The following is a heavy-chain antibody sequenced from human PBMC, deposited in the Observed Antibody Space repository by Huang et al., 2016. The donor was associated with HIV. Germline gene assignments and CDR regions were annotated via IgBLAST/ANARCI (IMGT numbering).Heavy chain of an antibody. CDR1: GFSLTTIGAG. D-gene: IGHD3-16*01. Sequence: QITLKESGPALLRPTQTLTLTCSFSGFSLTTIGAGVGWIRQPPGKPLEWLVLIYWDDDKRFSPSLKTRISVTKDTSKKQVVFTMNNVGPTDTGTYYCAHIGRLGDYYMDVWGNGTAVTVSS. J-gene: IGHJ6*03. V-gene: IGHV2-5*02. CDR2: IYWDDDK. CDR3: AHIGRLGDYYMDV.